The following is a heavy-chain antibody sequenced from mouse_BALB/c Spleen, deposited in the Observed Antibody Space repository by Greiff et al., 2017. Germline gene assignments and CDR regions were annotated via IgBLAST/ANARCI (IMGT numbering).Heavy chain of an antibody. CDR3: ARKDGNYVGYYYAMDY. CDR1: GYAFTNYL. Sequence: VQLVESGAELVRPGTSVKVSCKASGYAFTNYLIEWVKQRPGQGLEWIGVINPGSGGTNYNEKFKGKATLTADKSSSTAYMQLSSLTSDDSAVYFCARKDGNYVGYYYAMDYWGQGTSVTVSS. CDR2: INPGSGGT. V-gene: IGHV1-54*01. J-gene: IGHJ4*01. D-gene: IGHD2-1*01.